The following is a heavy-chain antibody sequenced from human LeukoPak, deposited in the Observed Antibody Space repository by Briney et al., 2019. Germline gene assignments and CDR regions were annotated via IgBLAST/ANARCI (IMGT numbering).Heavy chain of an antibody. CDR3: TRDTFGGDDF. CDR2: INRDGSYT. CDR1: GFTFSSYW. J-gene: IGHJ4*02. D-gene: IGHD3-16*01. Sequence: GGSLRLSCAASGFTFSSYWMHWVRQAPGKGLVWVSHINRDGSYTSYADSVKGRFTISRDNAKNTVYVQMNSLRAEDTALYYCTRDTFGGDDFWGQGTLVTVSS. V-gene: IGHV3-74*01.